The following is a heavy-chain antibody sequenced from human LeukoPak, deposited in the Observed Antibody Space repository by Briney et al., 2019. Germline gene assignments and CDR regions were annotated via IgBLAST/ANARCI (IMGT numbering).Heavy chain of an antibody. D-gene: IGHD5-24*01. CDR3: AKVEMATMTRVADAFDI. CDR2: ISSSGSII. V-gene: IGHV3-11*04. Sequence: EPGGSLRLSCAAPGFTFSDYYMSWIRQAPGKGLEWVSYISSSGSIIYYADSVKGRFTISRDNAKKSLYLQMNSLRAEDTAVYYCAKVEMATMTRVADAFDIWGQGTMVTVSS. CDR1: GFTFSDYY. J-gene: IGHJ3*02.